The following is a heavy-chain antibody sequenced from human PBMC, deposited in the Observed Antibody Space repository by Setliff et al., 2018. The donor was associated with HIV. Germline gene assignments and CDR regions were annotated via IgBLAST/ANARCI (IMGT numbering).Heavy chain of an antibody. CDR1: GFTFDDYA. CDR3: TRHVDSGTYMDV. Sequence: QPGGSLRLSCAASGFTFDDYAMHWVRQAPGKGLEWVSGISWNSGSIGYADSVKGRFTISRDNAKNSLYLQMNSLKSEDTAVYYCTRHVDSGTYMDVWGRGTTVTVSS. CDR2: ISWNSGSI. D-gene: IGHD5-18*01. J-gene: IGHJ6*03. V-gene: IGHV3-9*01.